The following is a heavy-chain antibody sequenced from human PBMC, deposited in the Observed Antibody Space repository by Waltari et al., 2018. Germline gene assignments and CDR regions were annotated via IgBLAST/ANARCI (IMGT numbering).Heavy chain of an antibody. CDR3: ARAWLERWVDDAFYI. CDR1: VYTCTSYG. J-gene: IGHJ3*02. D-gene: IGHD1-1*01. V-gene: IGHV1-18*01. CDR2: SSAHNGNT. Sequence: QVQRVESGAEVKKPGASVKGSCKASVYTCTSYGISGVRQAPGQGLECMGWSSAHNGNTNYAQKLQGRVTMPPDTSTSTASMELRSLSSDDTAVYYCARAWLERWVDDAFYIWGQATIVSVSS.